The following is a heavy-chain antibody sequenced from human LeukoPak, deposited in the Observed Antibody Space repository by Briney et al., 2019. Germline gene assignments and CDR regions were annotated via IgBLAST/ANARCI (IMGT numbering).Heavy chain of an antibody. CDR3: ARGPQFCSGGSCFGYYFDY. J-gene: IGHJ4*02. Sequence: KSGGSLRLSCAASGFTFSRYSMNWVRQPPGKGLEWVSSISASGSHIYYADSVKGRFSISRDSARNSVYVQMSSLRAEDTAAYYCARGPQFCSGGSCFGYYFDYWGQGALVTVSS. V-gene: IGHV3-21*01. CDR1: GFTFSRYS. D-gene: IGHD2-15*01. CDR2: ISASGSHI.